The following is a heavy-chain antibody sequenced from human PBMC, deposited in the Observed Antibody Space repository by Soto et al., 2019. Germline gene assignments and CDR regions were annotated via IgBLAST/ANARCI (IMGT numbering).Heavy chain of an antibody. Sequence: QVQLVQSGAEVKKPGFSVKVSCKASVGTFSNYVVNWVRQAPGQGLEWMGRIIPISGAANYAQKFQGRVTITADKSTSPSYMELSSLRSEDTAVYYCARDMTRTVVPYFDFWGQGTLVTVSS. CDR2: IIPISGAA. CDR3: ARDMTRTVVPYFDF. V-gene: IGHV1-69*06. D-gene: IGHD1-7*01. J-gene: IGHJ4*02. CDR1: VGTFSNYV.